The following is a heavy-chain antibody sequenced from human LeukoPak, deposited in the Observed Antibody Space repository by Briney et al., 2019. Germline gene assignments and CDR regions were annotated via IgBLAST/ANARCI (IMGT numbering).Heavy chain of an antibody. D-gene: IGHD2-15*01. Sequence: ASVKVSCKASGYTFTGCYMHWVRQAPGQGLEWMGWINPNSGGTNYAQKFQGRVTMTRDTSISTAYMELSRLRSDDTAVYYCARESSAELLRNWYFDLWGRGTLVTVSS. CDR1: GYTFTGCY. CDR3: ARESSAELLRNWYFDL. J-gene: IGHJ2*01. V-gene: IGHV1-2*02. CDR2: INPNSGGT.